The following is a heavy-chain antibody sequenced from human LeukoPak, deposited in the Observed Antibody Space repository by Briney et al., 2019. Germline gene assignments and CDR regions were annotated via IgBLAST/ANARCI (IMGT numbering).Heavy chain of an antibody. J-gene: IGHJ4*02. CDR2: ISYIGNN. Sequence: PSETLSLTCTVSGGSISSYFWSWIRQPPGKGLEWIGHISYIGNNHYNTSLKSRLTMSIDTSKKQFSLKLSAVTAADTAVYYCARCDPYYFDSWGQGTLVTVSS. D-gene: IGHD2-21*02. CDR3: ARCDPYYFDS. CDR1: GGSISSYF. V-gene: IGHV4-59*08.